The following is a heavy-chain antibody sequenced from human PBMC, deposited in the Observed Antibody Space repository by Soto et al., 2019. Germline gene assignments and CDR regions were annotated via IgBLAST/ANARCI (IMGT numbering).Heavy chain of an antibody. Sequence: QVQLVESGGGVVQPGRSLRLSCAASGFTFSSYAMHWVRQAPGKGLEWVAVISYDGSNKYYADSVKGRFTISRYNSKNTLYLQMNSLRAEDTAVYYCARDRVTIFGASPAGYYYYGMDVWGQGTTVTVSS. CDR2: ISYDGSNK. D-gene: IGHD3-3*01. J-gene: IGHJ6*02. CDR3: ARDRVTIFGASPAGYYYYGMDV. V-gene: IGHV3-30-3*01. CDR1: GFTFSSYA.